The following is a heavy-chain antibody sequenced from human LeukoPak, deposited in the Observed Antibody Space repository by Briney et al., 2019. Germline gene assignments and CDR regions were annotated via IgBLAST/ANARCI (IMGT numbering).Heavy chain of an antibody. Sequence: SETLSLTCAVSGYSISSGNYWGWIRPPPGKGLEWIGRIYHNGSTFYNPSVKSRVTISVDTSKNQFSLKLSSVTTADTAVYYGARHDADYDFWSGYYTRWFDPWGQGTLATVSS. D-gene: IGHD3-3*01. J-gene: IGHJ5*02. V-gene: IGHV4-38-2*01. CDR1: GYSISSGNY. CDR3: ARHDADYDFWSGYYTRWFDP. CDR2: IYHNGST.